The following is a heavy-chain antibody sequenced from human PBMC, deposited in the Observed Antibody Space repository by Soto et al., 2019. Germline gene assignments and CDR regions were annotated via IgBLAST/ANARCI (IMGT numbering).Heavy chain of an antibody. D-gene: IGHD6-19*01. CDR3: ARESKGYSSGWYVDYFDY. CDR1: GYTFTSYG. V-gene: IGHV1-18*01. Sequence: QVQLVQSGAEVKKPGASVKVSCKASGYTFTSYGISWVRQAPGQGLEWMGWISAYNGNTNYAQKLQDRVTMTTDTSTSTAYMELRSLRSDDTAVYYCARESKGYSSGWYVDYFDYWGQGTLVTVSS. J-gene: IGHJ4*02. CDR2: ISAYNGNT.